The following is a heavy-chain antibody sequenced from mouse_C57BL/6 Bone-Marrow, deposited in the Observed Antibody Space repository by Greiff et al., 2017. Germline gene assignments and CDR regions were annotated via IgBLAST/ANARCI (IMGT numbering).Heavy chain of an antibody. V-gene: IGHV5-9*01. CDR3: ARHDYYGSSPYWYFDV. CDR1: GFTFSSYT. D-gene: IGHD1-1*01. J-gene: IGHJ1*03. Sequence: EVQLVESGGGLVKPGGSLKLSCAASGFTFSSYTMSWVRQTPEKRLEWVATISGGGGNTYYPDSVKGRFTISSDNAKNTLYLQMSSLRSEDTALYYCARHDYYGSSPYWYFDVWGTGTTVTVSS. CDR2: ISGGGGNT.